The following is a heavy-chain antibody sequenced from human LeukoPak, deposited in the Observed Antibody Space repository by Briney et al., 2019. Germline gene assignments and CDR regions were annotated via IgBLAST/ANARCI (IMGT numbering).Heavy chain of an antibody. V-gene: IGHV3-23*01. Sequence: GGSLRLSCAASGFTFSSYAKSWVRQAPGKGLEWVSAISGSGGSTYYADSVKGRFTISRDNSKNTLYLQMNSLRAEDTAVYYCAKANIVVVPAASRPTYYYYGMDVWGQGTTVTVSS. CDR1: GFTFSSYA. CDR2: ISGSGGST. CDR3: AKANIVVVPAASRPTYYYYGMDV. D-gene: IGHD2-2*01. J-gene: IGHJ6*02.